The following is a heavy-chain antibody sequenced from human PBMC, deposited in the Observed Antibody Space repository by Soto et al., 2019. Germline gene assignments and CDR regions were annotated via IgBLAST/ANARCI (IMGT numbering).Heavy chain of an antibody. Sequence: QLQLQESGPGLVTPSETLALTCTVSGGSISSSSYHWGWIRQPPGGGLEWIGTIDYSGSTYYNPSLMSRVTISEDTSKNQFSLKLSSVTAADTAVYFCARRKNIGGGDFAYWGQGTLVTVSS. D-gene: IGHD3-16*01. CDR1: GGSISSSSYH. J-gene: IGHJ4*02. CDR2: IDYSGST. V-gene: IGHV4-39*01. CDR3: ARRKNIGGGDFAY.